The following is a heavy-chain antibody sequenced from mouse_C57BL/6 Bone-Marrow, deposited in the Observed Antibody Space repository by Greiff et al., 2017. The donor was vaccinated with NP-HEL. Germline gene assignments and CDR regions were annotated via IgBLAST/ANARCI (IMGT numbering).Heavy chain of an antibody. V-gene: IGHV1-52*01. CDR3: AREVYYYCSTFMDY. CDR1: GYTFTSYW. D-gene: IGHD1-1*01. CDR2: IDPSDSET. Sequence: QVQLQQPGAELVRPGSSVKLSCKASGYTFTSYWMHWVKQRPIQGLEWIGNIDPSDSETHYNQKFKDKATLTVDKSSSTAYMQLSSLTSEDSAGYCCAREVYYYCSTFMDYWGQGTSVTVSS. J-gene: IGHJ4*01.